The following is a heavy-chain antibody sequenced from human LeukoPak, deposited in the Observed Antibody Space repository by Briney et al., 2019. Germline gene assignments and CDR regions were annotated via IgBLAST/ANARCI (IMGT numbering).Heavy chain of an antibody. J-gene: IGHJ4*02. D-gene: IGHD5-12*01. Sequence: SETLSLTCTVSSGSLSSFYWNWIRQPAGQGLEWVGRIYPSGSTDYNASLKSRVTMSVDTSKKQLSLKLNSVTAADTAVYYCARSSGHDFDYWGQGILVTVSS. V-gene: IGHV4-4*07. CDR3: ARSSGHDFDY. CDR2: IYPSGST. CDR1: SGSLSSFY.